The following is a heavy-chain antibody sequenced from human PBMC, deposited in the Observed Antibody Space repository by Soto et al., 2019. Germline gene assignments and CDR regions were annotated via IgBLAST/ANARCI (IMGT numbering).Heavy chain of an antibody. D-gene: IGHD1-1*01. CDR1: GGSVNGYY. Sequence: PSETLSLTCAVYGGSVNGYYWNWIRQPPGKGLEWIGEINHTGGTHYNPSLKSRVTMSVDTSKNQFSLRLSSVTAADTAIYYCDTSTKVFGLLIPPFDPWGQGTQVTVSS. CDR3: DTSTKVFGLLIPPFDP. J-gene: IGHJ5*02. CDR2: INHTGGT. V-gene: IGHV4-34*01.